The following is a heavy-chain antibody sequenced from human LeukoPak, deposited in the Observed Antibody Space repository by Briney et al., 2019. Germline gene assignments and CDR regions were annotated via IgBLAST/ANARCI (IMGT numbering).Heavy chain of an antibody. J-gene: IGHJ4*02. Sequence: PGGSLRLSCAASGFTFSSYAMSWVRQAPGKGLEWVSAISGSGGSTYYADSVKGRFTISRDNSKNTLYLQMNSLRAEDTAVYYCAKSPAPLHFWSGYGPLDYWGQGTLVTVSS. CDR3: AKSPAPLHFWSGYGPLDY. CDR1: GFTFSSYA. V-gene: IGHV3-23*01. CDR2: ISGSGGST. D-gene: IGHD3-3*02.